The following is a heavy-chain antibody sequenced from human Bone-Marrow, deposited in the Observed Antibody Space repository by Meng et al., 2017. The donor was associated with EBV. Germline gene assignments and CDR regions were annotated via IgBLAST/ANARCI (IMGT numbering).Heavy chain of an antibody. Sequence: QVQLVRSGAEVKKPGASVKVSCKASGYSFSNYGIGWVRQAPGQALEWMGWISAYNGNTNYAQKFQGRLTMTTDTSTSTAYMELRSLRSDDTAFYYCARDQVVPAAMHYWGQGTLVTVSS. CDR2: ISAYNGNT. D-gene: IGHD2-2*01. CDR1: GYSFSNYG. CDR3: ARDQVVPAAMHY. J-gene: IGHJ4*02. V-gene: IGHV1-18*01.